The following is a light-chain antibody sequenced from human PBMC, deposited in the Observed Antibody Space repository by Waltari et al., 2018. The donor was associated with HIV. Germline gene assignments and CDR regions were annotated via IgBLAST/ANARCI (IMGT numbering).Light chain of an antibody. J-gene: IGLJ2*01. Sequence: QSSLTQPASAPAPSVSSVTIPCTATTSAVGGYYYVSWYQQHPGNAPKLRIYDVTNRPSGVANRFSGSKSGNTASLTISGLQADDEADYYCSSYTSSSTVVFGGGTKLTVL. V-gene: IGLV2-14*03. CDR3: SSYTSSSTVV. CDR2: DVT. CDR1: TSAVGGYYY.